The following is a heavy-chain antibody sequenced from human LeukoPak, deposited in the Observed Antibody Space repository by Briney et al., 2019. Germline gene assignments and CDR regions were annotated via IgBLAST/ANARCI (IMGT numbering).Heavy chain of an antibody. CDR3: ASLGGIVVVPAAIWDWFDP. CDR2: ISYDGSNK. J-gene: IGHJ5*02. Sequence: GRSLRLSCAASGFTFSSYAMHWVRQAPGKGLEWVAVISYDGSNKYYADSVKGRFTISRGNSKNTLYLQMNSLRAEDTAVYYCASLGGIVVVPAAIWDWFDPWGQGTLVTVSS. V-gene: IGHV3-30-3*01. CDR1: GFTFSSYA. D-gene: IGHD2-2*01.